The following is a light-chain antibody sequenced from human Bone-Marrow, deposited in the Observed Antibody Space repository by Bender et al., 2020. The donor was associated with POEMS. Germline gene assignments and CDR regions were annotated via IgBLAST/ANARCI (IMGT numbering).Light chain of an antibody. Sequence: SYVLTQPPSVSVAPGKPASITCGGNNIGSKSVHWHQQKAGQAPVLVIFYDSDRPSGIPERFSGYNSGNTATLTISGTQALDEADYYCQAWDNNKYVFGTGTKVTVL. J-gene: IGLJ1*01. CDR1: NIGSKS. CDR2: YDS. CDR3: QAWDNNKYV. V-gene: IGLV3-21*01.